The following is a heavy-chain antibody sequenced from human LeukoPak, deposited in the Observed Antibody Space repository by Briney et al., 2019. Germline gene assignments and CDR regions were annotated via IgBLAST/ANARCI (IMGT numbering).Heavy chain of an antibody. Sequence: SETLSLTCAVYGGSFSGYYWSWIRQPPGKGLEWIGSMFFTGNAYYNPSLKSRVTIFVDTSENQFSLKLSSMTAADTAVYYCARHVVGNYDLLSFDYWGQGTLVTVSS. CDR1: GGSFSGYY. D-gene: IGHD1-7*01. V-gene: IGHV4-34*12. J-gene: IGHJ4*02. CDR2: MFFTGNA. CDR3: ARHVVGNYDLLSFDY.